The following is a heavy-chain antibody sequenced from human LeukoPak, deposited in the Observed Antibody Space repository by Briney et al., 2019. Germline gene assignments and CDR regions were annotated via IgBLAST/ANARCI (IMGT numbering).Heavy chain of an antibody. CDR3: AKDFRITMIVVVIMGLFDY. Sequence: PGGSLRLSCAASGFTFSSDAMSWVRQAPGKGLEWASAICGSGGSTYYADSVKGRFTISRDNSKNTLYLQMNSLRAEDTAVYYCAKDFRITMIVVVIMGLFDYWGQGTLVTVSS. CDR2: ICGSGGST. V-gene: IGHV3-23*01. J-gene: IGHJ4*02. D-gene: IGHD3-22*01. CDR1: GFTFSSDA.